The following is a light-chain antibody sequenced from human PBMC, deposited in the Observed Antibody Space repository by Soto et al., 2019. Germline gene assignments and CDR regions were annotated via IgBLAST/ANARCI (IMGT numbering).Light chain of an antibody. V-gene: IGKV3-15*01. Sequence: EIVMTQSPVTLSVSPGERATLPCRASQSVSSYLAWYQQKRGQAPRLLIYSASTRATGIPARFSGGGSGTDFTLTISRLAPEDFAVYYCQQYEDSPVTFGQGTKVDIK. CDR3: QQYEDSPVT. CDR1: QSVSSY. CDR2: SAS. J-gene: IGKJ1*01.